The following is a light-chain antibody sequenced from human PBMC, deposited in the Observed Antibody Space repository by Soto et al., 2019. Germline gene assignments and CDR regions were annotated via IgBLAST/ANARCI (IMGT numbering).Light chain of an antibody. V-gene: IGKV3-11*01. J-gene: IGKJ4*01. CDR1: QSISSH. CDR3: QQRPNWPLT. Sequence: EIVLTQSPATLSLSPGERATLSCRASQSISSHLVWYQQKLGQAPRLLIYDASNRATGIPARFSGSGSGTDFTLTISSLEPEDFAVYYCQQRPNWPLTFGGEIRVEIK. CDR2: DAS.